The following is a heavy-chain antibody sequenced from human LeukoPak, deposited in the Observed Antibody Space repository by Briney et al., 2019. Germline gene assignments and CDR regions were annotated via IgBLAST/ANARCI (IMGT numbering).Heavy chain of an antibody. V-gene: IGHV1-69*13. D-gene: IGHD6-19*01. CDR2: IIPIFGTA. J-gene: IGHJ6*04. Sequence: SVKVSFKASGGTFISYAISWVRQAPGEGGEWRGGIIPIFGTANYAQKFQGRVTITADESTSTAYMELSSLRSEDTAVYYCAREGVEQWLVGRLDGWGKGTTVTVSS. CDR1: GGTFISYA. CDR3: AREGVEQWLVGRLDG.